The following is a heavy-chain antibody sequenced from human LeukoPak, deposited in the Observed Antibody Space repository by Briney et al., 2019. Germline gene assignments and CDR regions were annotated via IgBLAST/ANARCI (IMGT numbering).Heavy chain of an antibody. J-gene: IGHJ6*02. CDR2: IIPIFGTA. V-gene: IGHV1-69*01. CDR1: GGTFSSYA. CDR3: ARSKGRPVRYYYDSSGPSYYYGMDV. D-gene: IGHD3-22*01. Sequence: ASVKVSCKASGGTFSSYAISWVRQAPGQGLEWMGGIIPIFGTANYAQKFQGRVTITADESTSTAYMELSSLRSEDTAVYYCARSKGRPVRYYYDSSGPSYYYGMDVWGQGTTVTVSS.